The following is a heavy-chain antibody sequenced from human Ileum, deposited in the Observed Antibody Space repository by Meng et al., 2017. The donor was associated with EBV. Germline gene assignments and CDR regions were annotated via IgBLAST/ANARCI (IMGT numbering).Heavy chain of an antibody. CDR2: IHHTRGP. CDR3: ASNGAFSLDH. CDR1: GDSISNEHW. D-gene: IGHD2-8*01. Sequence: QWQLQASGPGLVGPSGTLSLTCSVSGDSISNEHWWSWVRQSPGKGLEWIGEIHHTRGPNYNPSLKSRVIISVDKSNNHFSLRLSAVTAADTAVYYCASNGAFSLDHWGQGTLVTVSS. V-gene: IGHV4-4*02. J-gene: IGHJ4*02.